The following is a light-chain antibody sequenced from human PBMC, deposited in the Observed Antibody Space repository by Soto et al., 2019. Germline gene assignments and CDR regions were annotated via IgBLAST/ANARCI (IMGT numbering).Light chain of an antibody. CDR1: QSVSSSS. CDR2: GAS. Sequence: EIVLTQSPGTLSLSPWERATPSCRASQSVSSSSLAWYQQKPGQAPRLLIYGASSRATGIPDRFSGSGSGTDFTLTISRLEPEDFAVYYCQQYGTSPLTFGGGTKVDIK. V-gene: IGKV3-20*01. CDR3: QQYGTSPLT. J-gene: IGKJ4*01.